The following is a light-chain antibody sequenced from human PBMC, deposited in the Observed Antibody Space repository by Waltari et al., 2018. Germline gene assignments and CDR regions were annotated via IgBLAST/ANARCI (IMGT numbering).Light chain of an antibody. Sequence: DSQITQSPSSLSPYVEDRATITCQGSQDISKYLNWYQQKPGKAPKVLIYGASSMATGVPSRFSGSGSGTHFTFTISSLQPEDIATYYCQQYDNLPPLTFGQGTKVEIK. CDR3: QQYDNLPPLT. CDR2: GAS. CDR1: QDISKY. J-gene: IGKJ4*01. V-gene: IGKV1-33*01.